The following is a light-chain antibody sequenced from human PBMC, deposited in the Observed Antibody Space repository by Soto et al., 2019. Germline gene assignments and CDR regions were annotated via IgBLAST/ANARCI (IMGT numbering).Light chain of an antibody. CDR2: DAS. CDR3: QQRSNWPWT. V-gene: IGKV3-11*01. Sequence: ETVLTQSPATLSSSPGERATLSCRASQSVSSYLAWYQQKPVQAPRLLIFDASNRATGTPARFSGSGSGTDFTLTISSLEPEDFAVYYCQQRSNWPWTFGQGTKVDIK. CDR1: QSVSSY. J-gene: IGKJ1*01.